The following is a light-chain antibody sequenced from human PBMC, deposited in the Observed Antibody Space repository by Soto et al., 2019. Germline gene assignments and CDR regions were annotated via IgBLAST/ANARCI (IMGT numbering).Light chain of an antibody. CDR2: GAS. Sequence: EIVLTQSPGTLSLSPGERATLSCRASQSVSTNYLAWYQQKPGQAPRLLIYGASNRATGTPDRFSGSGSGTHFTLTISRLEPGDFAVYYCQHFGGTTFTFGQGTRLEIK. CDR3: QHFGGTTFT. J-gene: IGKJ5*01. CDR1: QSVSTNY. V-gene: IGKV3-20*01.